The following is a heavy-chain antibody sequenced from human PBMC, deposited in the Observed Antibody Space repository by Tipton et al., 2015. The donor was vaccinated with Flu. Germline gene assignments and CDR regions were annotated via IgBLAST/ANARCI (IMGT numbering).Heavy chain of an antibody. Sequence: SLRLSCAASGFIFSTYGMHWVRQAPGKGLEWVANIKQDGSEKYYVDSVKGRFTISRDNAKNSLYLQMNSLRAEDTAVYYCARDPLVATAGYYYYYGMDVWGQGTTVTVSS. V-gene: IGHV3-7*01. D-gene: IGHD5-12*01. J-gene: IGHJ6*02. CDR2: IKQDGSEK. CDR1: GFIFSTYG. CDR3: ARDPLVATAGYYYYYGMDV.